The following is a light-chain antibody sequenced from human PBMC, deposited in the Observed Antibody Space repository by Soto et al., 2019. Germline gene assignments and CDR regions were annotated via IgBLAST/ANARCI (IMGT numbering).Light chain of an antibody. J-gene: IGKJ1*01. Sequence: DIQMTQSPSTLSASVGDRVTITYRASQSISMWLAWYQQKPGKAPKFLIFDASTLESGVPSRFSGSGSGTEFTLTIGSLQPDDFATYYCQQYNSHYWTFGQGTKVDIK. CDR1: QSISMW. CDR3: QQYNSHYWT. V-gene: IGKV1-5*01. CDR2: DAS.